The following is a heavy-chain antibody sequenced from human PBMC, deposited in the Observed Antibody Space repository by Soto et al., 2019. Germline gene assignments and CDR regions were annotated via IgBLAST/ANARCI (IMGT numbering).Heavy chain of an antibody. J-gene: IGHJ6*02. CDR1: GYSFTSYW. CDR3: ARTPGPEVAESLEYYYFSGMDV. D-gene: IGHD2-15*01. Sequence: RGESLKISCKGSGYSFTSYWIGWVRQMPGKGLEWMGIIHPGDSDTKYSPSFQGQVTISVDKSITTAYLQWSSLRASDTAMYYCARTPGPEVAESLEYYYFSGMDVWGQGTTVTVSS. CDR2: IHPGDSDT. V-gene: IGHV5-51*01.